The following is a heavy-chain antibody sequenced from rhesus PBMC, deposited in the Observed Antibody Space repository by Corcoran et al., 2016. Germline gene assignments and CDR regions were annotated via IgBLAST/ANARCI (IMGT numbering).Heavy chain of an antibody. CDR1: GYTFTELS. CDR3: VSAPWRHPAG. CDR2: VDPGYGEI. D-gene: IGHD1-38*01. V-gene: IGHV1-156*01. Sequence: EVPLVQSGAEVKKPGASVTVSCKVSGYTFTELSMHWVRQAPGKGLEGMGDVDPGYGEIIHAEKFQGRVTMTEDTSTDTAYMELSSLRSEDTAVYYCVSAPWRHPAGWGQGVLVTVSS. J-gene: IGHJ4*01.